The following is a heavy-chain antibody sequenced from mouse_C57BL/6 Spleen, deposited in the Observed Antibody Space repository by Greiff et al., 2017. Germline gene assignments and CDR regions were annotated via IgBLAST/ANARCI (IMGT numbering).Heavy chain of an antibody. CDR3: ARAYYSNWGFAY. CDR1: GYTFTSYW. V-gene: IGHV1-55*01. J-gene: IGHJ3*01. Sequence: QVQLKQSGAELVKPGASVKMSCKASGYTFTSYWITWVKQRPGQGLEWIGDIYPGSGSTNYNEKFKSKATLTVDTSSSTAYMQLSSLTSEDSAVYYCARAYYSNWGFAYWGQGTLVTVSA. D-gene: IGHD2-5*01. CDR2: IYPGSGST.